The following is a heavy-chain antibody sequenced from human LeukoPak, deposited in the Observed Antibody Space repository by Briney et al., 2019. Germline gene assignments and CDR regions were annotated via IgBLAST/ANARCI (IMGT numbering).Heavy chain of an antibody. D-gene: IGHD3-9*01. J-gene: IGHJ4*02. V-gene: IGHV3-23*01. CDR2: ISGSGGNT. CDR1: GFTFSIYG. CDR3: AKDSAPYDILTGYSY. Sequence: PGGSLRLSCAAAGFTFSIYGMSWVRQAPGKGLEWVASISGSGGNTYYADSVKGRFTISRDNSKNKLYLQMNSLRAEDTAVYYCAKDSAPYDILTGYSYWGQGTLVTVSS.